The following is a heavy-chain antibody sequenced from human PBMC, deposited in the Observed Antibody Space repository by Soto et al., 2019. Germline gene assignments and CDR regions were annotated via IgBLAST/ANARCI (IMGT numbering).Heavy chain of an antibody. J-gene: IGHJ3*02. CDR2: ITGIRGTT. Sequence: EVKLLESGGGLVQPGGSLRLSCAASGFTFSSYSMSWVRQAPGKGLEWVSHITGIRGTTYYVDSVKGRFTISRDSSRNTLYLQMNSLRAEDTALYYCAKCLQVNWNYDAFHIWGQGTMVTVSS. CDR3: AKCLQVNWNYDAFHI. V-gene: IGHV3-23*01. D-gene: IGHD1-7*01. CDR1: GFTFSSYS.